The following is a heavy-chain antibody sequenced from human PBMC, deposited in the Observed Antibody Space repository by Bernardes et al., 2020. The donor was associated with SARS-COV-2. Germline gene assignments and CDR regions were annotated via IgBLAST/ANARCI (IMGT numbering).Heavy chain of an antibody. Sequence: GGSLRLSCAASGFTFSSYGMSWVRKAPGKGLEWVSGISGSGGATYYADSVKGRFTISRDSSKNTLYLQLNSLRADDTAVYYCAKDLTWYNYWGQGTLVTVSS. CDR1: GFTFSSYG. CDR3: AKDLTWYNY. J-gene: IGHJ4*02. D-gene: IGHD6-13*01. CDR2: ISGSGGAT. V-gene: IGHV3-23*01.